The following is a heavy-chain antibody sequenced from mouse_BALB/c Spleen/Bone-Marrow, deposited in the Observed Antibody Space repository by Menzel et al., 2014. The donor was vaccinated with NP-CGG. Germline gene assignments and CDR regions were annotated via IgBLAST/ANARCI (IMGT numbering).Heavy chain of an antibody. Sequence: EVQLQQSGAELVKPGAPVKLSCTASGLNIKDTYMHWVKQRPEQGLEWIGRIDPANGNTKYDPKFQGKATITADTSSNTAYLQLSSLTSEDTAVYYCARWEYYAMDYWGQGTSVTVSS. V-gene: IGHV14-3*02. CDR2: IDPANGNT. CDR3: ARWEYYAMDY. CDR1: GLNIKDTY. D-gene: IGHD4-1*01. J-gene: IGHJ4*01.